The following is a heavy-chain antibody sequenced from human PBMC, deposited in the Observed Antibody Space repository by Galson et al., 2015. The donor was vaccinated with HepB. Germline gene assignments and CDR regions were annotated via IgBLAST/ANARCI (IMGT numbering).Heavy chain of an antibody. J-gene: IGHJ6*02. CDR3: ARGLWLGESSYGMDV. CDR1: GGSISSANW. Sequence: ETLSLTCAVSGGSISSANWWTWVRQSPGKGLEWIGEKYHSGSANYNPPLKSRVTISVDKSTNHFSLRLTSVTAADTAVYYCARGLWLGESSYGMDVWGQGTTITVSS. D-gene: IGHD3-10*01. V-gene: IGHV4-4*02. CDR2: KYHSGSA.